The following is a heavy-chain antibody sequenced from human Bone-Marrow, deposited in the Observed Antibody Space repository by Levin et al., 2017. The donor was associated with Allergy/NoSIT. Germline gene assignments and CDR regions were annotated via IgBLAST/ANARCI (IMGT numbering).Heavy chain of an antibody. CDR2: ISYDGSNK. D-gene: IGHD6-13*01. CDR3: AKVIAAADDFDY. V-gene: IGHV3-30*18. CDR1: GFTFSSYG. J-gene: IGHJ4*02. Sequence: GESLKISCAASGFTFSSYGMHWVRQAPGKGLEWVAVISYDGSNKYYADSVKGRFTISRDNSKNTLYLQMNSLRAEDTAVYYCAKVIAAADDFDYWGQGTLVTVSS.